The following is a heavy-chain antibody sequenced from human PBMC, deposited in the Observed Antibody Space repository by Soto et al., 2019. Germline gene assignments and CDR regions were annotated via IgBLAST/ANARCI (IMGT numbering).Heavy chain of an antibody. J-gene: IGHJ5*02. CDR3: AKDPNYDFWSGYSGTGWFDP. Sequence: GGSLRLSCAASGFTFTRYSMNWVRQAPGKGLEWVSSISSSSSYIYYADSVKGRFTISRDNAKNSLYLQMNSLRAEDTAVYYCAKDPNYDFWSGYSGTGWFDPWGQGTLVTVSS. D-gene: IGHD3-3*01. CDR1: GFTFTRYS. CDR2: ISSSSSYI. V-gene: IGHV3-21*01.